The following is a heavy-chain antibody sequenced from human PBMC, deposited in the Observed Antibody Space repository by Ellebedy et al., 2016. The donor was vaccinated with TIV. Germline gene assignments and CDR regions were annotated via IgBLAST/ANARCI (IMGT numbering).Heavy chain of an antibody. Sequence: GESLKISCTASGFTFSSYGMSWVRQAPGKGLEWVSSVSGSSDNTYYADSVKGRFTISRDNSKNTLYLQMNSLRAEDTAVYYCAKYRPHLLKSFDCWGQGTLVTVSS. CDR2: VSGSSDNT. D-gene: IGHD1-26*01. CDR3: AKYRPHLLKSFDC. CDR1: GFTFSSYG. J-gene: IGHJ4*02. V-gene: IGHV3-23*01.